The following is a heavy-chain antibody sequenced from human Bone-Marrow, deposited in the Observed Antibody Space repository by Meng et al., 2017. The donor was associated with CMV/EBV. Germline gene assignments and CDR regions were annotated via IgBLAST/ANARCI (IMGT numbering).Heavy chain of an antibody. CDR3: ARVGLRGAYWFDP. V-gene: IGHV1-2*02. J-gene: IGHJ5*02. CDR1: GYTFTGYY. Sequence: ASVKVSCKASGYTFTGYYMHWVRQAPGQGLEWMGWINPNSGGTKYAQKFQGRVTMTRDTSISTAYMELSRLRSDDTAVYYCARVGLRGAYWFDPWGQGILVTVSS. CDR2: INPNSGGT. D-gene: IGHD3-16*01.